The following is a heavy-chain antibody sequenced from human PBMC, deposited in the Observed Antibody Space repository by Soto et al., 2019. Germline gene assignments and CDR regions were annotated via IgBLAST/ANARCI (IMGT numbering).Heavy chain of an antibody. CDR3: ARDFGTNGLNYYGMDV. CDR1: GFTFSSYA. CDR2: ISYDGSNK. D-gene: IGHD2-8*01. J-gene: IGHJ6*02. V-gene: IGHV3-30-3*01. Sequence: QVQLVGSGGGVVQPGRSLRLSCAASGFTFSSYAMHWVRQAPGKGLEWVAVISYDGSNKYYADSVKGRFTISRDNSKNTLYLQMNSLRAEDTAVYYCARDFGTNGLNYYGMDVWGQGTTVTVSS.